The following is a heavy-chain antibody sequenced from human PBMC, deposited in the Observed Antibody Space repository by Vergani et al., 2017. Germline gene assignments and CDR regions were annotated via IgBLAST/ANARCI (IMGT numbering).Heavy chain of an antibody. CDR1: GFTFSGSA. J-gene: IGHJ4*02. CDR3: ALGYCSGGSCLSRVKYYFDY. CDR2: IRSKANSYAT. D-gene: IGHD2-15*01. Sequence: EVQLVESGGGLVQPGGSLKLSCAASGFTFSGSAMHWVRQASGKGLEWVGRIRSKANSYATAYAASVKGRFTISRDDSKNTAYLQMNSLRAEDTAVYYCALGYCSGGSCLSRVKYYFDYWGQGTLVTVSS. V-gene: IGHV3-73*02.